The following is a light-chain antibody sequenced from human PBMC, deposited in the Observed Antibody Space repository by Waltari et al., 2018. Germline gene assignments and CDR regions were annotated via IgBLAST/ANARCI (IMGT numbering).Light chain of an antibody. V-gene: IGKV3-20*01. J-gene: IGKJ2*01. CDR1: QSVSSSY. CDR2: GAS. Sequence: EIVLTQSPGTLSLSQGERATLTCRASQSVSSSYLAWYQQKPGQAPRLLIYGASSRATGIPDRFSGSGSGTDFTLTISRLEPEDFAVYYCQQYESSKTFGQGTKLEI. CDR3: QQYESSKT.